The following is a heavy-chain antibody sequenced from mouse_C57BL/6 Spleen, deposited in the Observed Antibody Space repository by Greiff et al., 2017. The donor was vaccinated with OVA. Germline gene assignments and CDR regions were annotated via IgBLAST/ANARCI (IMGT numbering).Heavy chain of an antibody. D-gene: IGHD2-3*01. J-gene: IGHJ2*01. CDR3: ARRDGYSYYLDY. V-gene: IGHV5-6*01. Sequence: VQLKESGGDLVKPGGSLKLSCAASGFTFSSYGMSWVRHTPDKRLEWVATISSGGSYTYYPDNVKGRFTISRDNAKNTLYLQKSSLKYEDTTMYYCARRDGYSYYLDYWGQGTTLTVSS. CDR2: ISSGGSYT. CDR1: GFTFSSYG.